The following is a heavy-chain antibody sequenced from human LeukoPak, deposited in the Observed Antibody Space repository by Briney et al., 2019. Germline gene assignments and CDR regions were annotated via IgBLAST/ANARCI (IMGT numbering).Heavy chain of an antibody. D-gene: IGHD2-2*01. CDR3: ARHPYCSSTTCCYDY. CDR2: IYPGDSDT. Sequence: GESLKISCKGSGYSFTSYRIGWVRQLPGKGLEWMGIIYPGDSDTKYSPSFQGQVTISADKSITTAYLQWSSLKASDSAMYYCARHPYCSSTTCCYDYWGQGTLVTVSS. CDR1: GYSFTSYR. J-gene: IGHJ4*02. V-gene: IGHV5-51*01.